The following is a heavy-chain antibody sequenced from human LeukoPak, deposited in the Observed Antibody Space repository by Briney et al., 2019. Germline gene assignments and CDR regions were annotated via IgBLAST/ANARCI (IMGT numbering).Heavy chain of an antibody. CDR3: ARRYFGMDV. V-gene: IGHV3-66*04. CDR1: GFTFSSYW. J-gene: IGHJ6*02. Sequence: GGSLRLSCAASGFTFSSYWMHWVRQAPGKGLEWVSVIYSGGNTYYADSVKGRFIISRDNSKNTLYLQMNSLRAEDTAVYYCARRYFGMDVWGQGTTVTVSS. CDR2: IYSGGNT.